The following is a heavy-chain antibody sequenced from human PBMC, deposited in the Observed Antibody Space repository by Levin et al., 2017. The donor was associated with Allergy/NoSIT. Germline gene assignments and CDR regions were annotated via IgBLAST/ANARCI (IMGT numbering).Heavy chain of an antibody. D-gene: IGHD4-23*01. J-gene: IGHJ4*02. Sequence: GGSLRLSCAAARFTFSSYAMSWVRQAPGKGLEWVSAISCSGGTKYYTDSVRGRFTISRDNSKNTLYLQMNSLRAEDTAVYYCAKDRRCYSDYGGFDYWGQGTLVTVSS. CDR3: AKDRRCYSDYGGFDY. CDR2: ISCSGGTK. CDR1: RFTFSSYA. V-gene: IGHV3-23*01.